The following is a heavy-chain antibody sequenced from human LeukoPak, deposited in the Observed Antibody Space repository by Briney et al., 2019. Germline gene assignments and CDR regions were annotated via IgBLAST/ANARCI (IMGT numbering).Heavy chain of an antibody. CDR1: GYTFTSYY. D-gene: IGHD3-10*01. V-gene: IGHV1-46*01. Sequence: ASVKVSCKASGYTFTSYYIHWVRQAPGQGLEWMGIINPSGGSTNYAQKFQGRVTITADKSTSTAYMELSSLRSEDTAVYYCARLYSRVMVRGVIIDHNDYWGQGTLVTVSS. J-gene: IGHJ4*02. CDR3: ARLYSRVMVRGVIIDHNDY. CDR2: INPSGGST.